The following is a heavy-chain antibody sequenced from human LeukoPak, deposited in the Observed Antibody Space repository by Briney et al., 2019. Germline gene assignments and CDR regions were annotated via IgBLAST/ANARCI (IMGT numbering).Heavy chain of an antibody. CDR1: GGTFSSYA. V-gene: IGHV1-69*13. J-gene: IGHJ3*02. CDR3: ARGEDYDFWSGFRGAFDI. CDR2: IIPVFGTA. D-gene: IGHD3-3*01. Sequence: VASVKVSCKASGGTFSSYAISWVRQAPGQGLEWMGRIIPVFGTANYAQKFQGRVTITADESTSTAYMELSSLRSEDTAVYYCARGEDYDFWSGFRGAFDIWGQGTMVTVSS.